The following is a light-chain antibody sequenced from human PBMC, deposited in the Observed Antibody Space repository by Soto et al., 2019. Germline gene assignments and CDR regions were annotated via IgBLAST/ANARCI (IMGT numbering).Light chain of an antibody. J-gene: IGLJ2*01. V-gene: IGLV1-44*01. CDR3: AAWDVSLVV. Sequence: QSVLTQPPSASGTPGQRVTISCSGSSSNIGTNTVTWYQQLPGAAPKLLIYSDNQRASGVPDRFSGSKSGTSASLAISGLQSGDEADYYCAAWDVSLVVFGGGTKVTGL. CDR2: SDN. CDR1: SSNIGTNT.